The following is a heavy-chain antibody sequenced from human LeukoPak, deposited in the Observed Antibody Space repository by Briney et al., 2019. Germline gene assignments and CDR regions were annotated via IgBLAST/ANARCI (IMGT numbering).Heavy chain of an antibody. CDR3: AKTEWELLKTTYYFDY. CDR1: GFTFSSYA. J-gene: IGHJ4*02. V-gene: IGHV3-23*01. D-gene: IGHD1-26*01. Sequence: GGSLRLSCAASGFTFSSYAMSWVRQAPGKGLEWVSAISGSGGSTYYADSVKGRFTISRDNSKNTLYLQMNSLRAEDTAVYYCAKTEWELLKTTYYFDYWGQGTLVTVSS. CDR2: ISGSGGST.